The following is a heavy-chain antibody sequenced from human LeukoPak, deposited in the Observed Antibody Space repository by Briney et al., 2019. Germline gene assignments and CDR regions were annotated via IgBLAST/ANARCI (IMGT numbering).Heavy chain of an antibody. CDR3: ARDPAIYDSSGYYSGD. J-gene: IGHJ4*02. CDR1: GGTFSSYA. D-gene: IGHD3-22*01. CDR2: IIPILGIA. Sequence: SVTVSCKASGGTFSSYAISWVRQAPGQGLEWMGRIIPILGIANYAQKFQGRVTITADKSTSTAYMELSSLRSEDTAVYYCARDPAIYDSSGYYSGDWGQGTLVTVSS. V-gene: IGHV1-69*04.